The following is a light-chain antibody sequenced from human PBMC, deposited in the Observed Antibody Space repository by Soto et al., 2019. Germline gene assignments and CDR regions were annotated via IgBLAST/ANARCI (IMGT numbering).Light chain of an antibody. CDR3: QQYNTGHPKRA. CDR2: GAS. CDR1: QSVSSD. V-gene: IGKV3-15*01. Sequence: VVTQSPATLSVFPGETATLSCRASQSVSSDLAWYQQRPGQAPRLLIYGASTRATGIPARFRGSGSGTNLSLTFSSLHSEDFETYFCQQYNTGHPKRALGGGTRVDIK. J-gene: IGKJ4*02.